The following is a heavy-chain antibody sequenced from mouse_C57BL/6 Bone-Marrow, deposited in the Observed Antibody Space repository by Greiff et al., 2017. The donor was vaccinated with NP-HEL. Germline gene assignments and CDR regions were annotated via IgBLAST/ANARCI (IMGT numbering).Heavy chain of an antibody. CDR2: ISSGSSTI. J-gene: IGHJ1*03. CDR3: ASFGSSWYFDV. CDR1: GFTFSDYG. D-gene: IGHD1-1*01. Sequence: EVKLVESGGGLVKPGGSLKLSCAASGFTFSDYGMHWVRQAPEKGLEWVAYISSGSSTIYYADTVKGRFTISSANAKNTLFLQMTSLESEDTAMYYCASFGSSWYFDVWGTGTTVTVSS. V-gene: IGHV5-17*01.